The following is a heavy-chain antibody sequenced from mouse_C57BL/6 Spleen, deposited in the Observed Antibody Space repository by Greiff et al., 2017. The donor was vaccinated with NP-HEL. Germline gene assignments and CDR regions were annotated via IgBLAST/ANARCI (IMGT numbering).Heavy chain of an antibody. CDR3: TREVPYYYGSSPWFAY. CDR2: IDPETGGT. Sequence: VQLQQSGAELVRPGASVTLSCKASGYTFTDYEMHWVKQTPVHGLEWIGAIDPETGGTAYNQKFKGKAILTADKSSSTAYIELRSLTSEDSAVYYWTREVPYYYGSSPWFAYWGQGTLVTVSA. V-gene: IGHV1-15*01. D-gene: IGHD1-1*01. CDR1: GYTFTDYE. J-gene: IGHJ3*01.